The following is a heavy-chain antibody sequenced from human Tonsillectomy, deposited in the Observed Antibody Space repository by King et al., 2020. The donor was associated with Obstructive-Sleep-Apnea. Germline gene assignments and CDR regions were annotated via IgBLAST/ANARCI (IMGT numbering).Heavy chain of an antibody. CDR1: GCSIRRDS. Sequence: VQLQESGPGLVKPSETLSLSCTVSGCSIRRDSWSWIRQPPGKGLEWIGYIYYSGSTNYNPSTKRRVSISVDPSKNQFSLKLSSVTAADTAVYYCARISTRKSGFPLDYWGQGTLVTVSS. J-gene: IGHJ4*02. CDR2: IYYSGST. V-gene: IGHV4-59*08. CDR3: ARISTRKSGFPLDY. D-gene: IGHD3-22*01.